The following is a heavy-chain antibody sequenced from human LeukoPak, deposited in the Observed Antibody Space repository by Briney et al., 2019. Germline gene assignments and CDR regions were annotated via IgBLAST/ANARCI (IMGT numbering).Heavy chain of an antibody. CDR1: GYTFTNYD. CDR3: ARLGVTDY. Sequence: ASVKVSCKASGYTFTNYDINWVRQATGQGLEWMGWMNPKSGDTGYAQKFQGRVTLTRDTSTSTIYMELSSLRSDDTAVYYCARLGVTDYWGQGTLVTVSS. J-gene: IGHJ4*02. D-gene: IGHD2-21*02. CDR2: MNPKSGDT. V-gene: IGHV1-8*01.